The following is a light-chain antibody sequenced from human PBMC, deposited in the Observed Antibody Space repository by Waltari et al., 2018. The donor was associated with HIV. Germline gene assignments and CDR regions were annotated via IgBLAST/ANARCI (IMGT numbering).Light chain of an antibody. CDR2: EGT. Sequence: QSALTQPASVSGSPGQSITISCAGSNNAVGSFTFVSWYQQHPGKVPKLMIYEGTKRPAGVSHRFSGSTSGNTASLTISGLQAEDEADYYCCSYAGNRIYVFGHGTRVTVL. V-gene: IGLV2-23*01. J-gene: IGLJ1*01. CDR3: CSYAGNRIYV. CDR1: NNAVGSFTF.